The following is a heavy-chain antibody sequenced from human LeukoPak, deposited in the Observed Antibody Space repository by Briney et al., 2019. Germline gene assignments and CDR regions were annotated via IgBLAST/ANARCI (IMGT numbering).Heavy chain of an antibody. V-gene: IGHV3-74*01. D-gene: IGHD6-13*01. J-gene: IGHJ4*02. CDR2: INSGESST. CDR3: ARSLYSSSLNDY. CDR1: GFTFSSCW. Sequence: GGSLRLSCAASGFTFSSCWMHWVRQAPGKGLVWISHINSGESSTSYADSVKGRFTISRDNAKNTLYLQMNSLRAEDTAVYYCARSLYSSSLNDYWGQGTLVTVSS.